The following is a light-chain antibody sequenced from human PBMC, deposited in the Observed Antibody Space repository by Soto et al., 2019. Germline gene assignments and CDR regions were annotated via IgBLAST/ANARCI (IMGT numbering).Light chain of an antibody. Sequence: IQLTQSPSSLSASVGDRVTVTCRASQGIRTYLVWYQQKSGKAPTVLFYASSTLQTGVPSRFSDSGSGTDFSLTISSLHPEDVATCYCQQVDSYPRTFGQGTKVE. CDR2: ASS. J-gene: IGKJ1*01. V-gene: IGKV1-9*01. CDR1: QGIRTY. CDR3: QQVDSYPRT.